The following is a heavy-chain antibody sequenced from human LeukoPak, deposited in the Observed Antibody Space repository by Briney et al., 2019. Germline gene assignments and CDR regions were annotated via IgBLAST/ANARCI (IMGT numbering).Heavy chain of an antibody. V-gene: IGHV5-51*01. J-gene: IGHJ3*02. CDR2: IYPGDSDA. CDR1: GYSFTSYW. Sequence: GESLKISCKGSGYSFTSYWIGWVRQMPGKGLEWMGIIYPGDSDARYSPSFQGQVTISADKSISTAYLQWSSLKASDTAMYYCARLSPGTPVALVPLGAFDIWGQGTMVTVSS. D-gene: IGHD4-23*01. CDR3: ARLSPGTPVALVPLGAFDI.